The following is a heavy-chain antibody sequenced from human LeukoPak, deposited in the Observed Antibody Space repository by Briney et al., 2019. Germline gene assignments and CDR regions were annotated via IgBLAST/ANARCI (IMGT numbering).Heavy chain of an antibody. Sequence: GGSLRLSCAASGFSFSTYAMSWVRQTPGKGLEWVSAISAGGATIYYADSVKGRFTVSRGNSKNTLYLHMSSLRAEDTAIYYCAKDSGGTYFYYYYYMDVWGKGTTVTVSS. CDR3: AKDSGGTYFYYYYYMDV. V-gene: IGHV3-23*01. D-gene: IGHD1-26*01. CDR2: ISAGGATI. J-gene: IGHJ6*03. CDR1: GFSFSTYA.